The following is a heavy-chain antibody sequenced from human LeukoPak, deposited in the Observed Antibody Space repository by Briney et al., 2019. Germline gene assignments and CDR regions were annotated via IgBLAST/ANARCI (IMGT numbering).Heavy chain of an antibody. CDR2: INPNSGGT. CDR1: GYTFTGYY. V-gene: IGHV1-2*02. Sequence: ASVKVSCKASGYTFTGYYMHWVRQAPGQGLEWMGWINPNSGGTNYAQKFQGRVTMTRDTSISTAYMELSRLRSDDTAVYYCARVPLPSSGRINWFDPWGQGTLVTVSS. D-gene: IGHD6-19*01. J-gene: IGHJ5*02. CDR3: ARVPLPSSGRINWFDP.